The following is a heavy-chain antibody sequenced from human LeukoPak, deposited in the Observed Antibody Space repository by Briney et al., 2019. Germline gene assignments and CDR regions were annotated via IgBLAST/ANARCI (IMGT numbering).Heavy chain of an antibody. V-gene: IGHV3-30*18. D-gene: IGHD3-10*01. CDR3: AKSLSLTVRGVPLADS. CDR2: ISYDGSNK. Sequence: PGGSLRLSCAASGFTFHNYGMHWVRQAPGKGLERVAVISYDGSNKYYADSVKGRFTISRDNPKDTLYLQMNSLRAEDTAVYYCAKSLSLTVRGVPLADSWGQGTLVTVSS. CDR1: GFTFHNYG. J-gene: IGHJ4*02.